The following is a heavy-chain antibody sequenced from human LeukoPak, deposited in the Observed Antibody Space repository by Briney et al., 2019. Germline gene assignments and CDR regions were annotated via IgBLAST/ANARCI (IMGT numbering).Heavy chain of an antibody. V-gene: IGHV4-31*03. D-gene: IGHD2-15*01. CDR3: AQLLLNRGDAFDI. CDR2: TSNSDYP. J-gene: IGHJ3*02. CDR1: GASIRTSEDH. Sequence: PSETLSLTCTVSGASIRTSEDHWTWIRQHPGKGLEWIGYTSNSDYPDSNPSPKSRVTISLDTSKNQFSLKLRSVTAADTAMYYCAQLLLNRGDAFDIWGQGTMVTVSS.